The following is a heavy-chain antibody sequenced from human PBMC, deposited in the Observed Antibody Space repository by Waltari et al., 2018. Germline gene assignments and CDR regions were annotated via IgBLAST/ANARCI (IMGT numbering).Heavy chain of an antibody. Sequence: QVHLAESGGGVVQPGRSLRLSCVTSGFTFSDYGMHWVRQTPGQGLEGGAMISYEGSNQYYADSVKGRFTISRDNFKHTLYLQISSLTTNDTGVYYCAKGGLASTYYYSPMDVWGHGTSVTVSS. D-gene: IGHD3-22*01. J-gene: IGHJ6*02. CDR2: ISYEGSNQ. CDR3: AKGGLASTYYYSPMDV. V-gene: IGHV3-30*18. CDR1: GFTFSDYG.